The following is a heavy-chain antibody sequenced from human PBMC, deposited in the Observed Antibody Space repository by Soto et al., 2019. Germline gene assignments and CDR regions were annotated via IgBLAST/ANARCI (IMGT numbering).Heavy chain of an antibody. CDR2: IYYSGST. J-gene: IGHJ6*02. CDR3: ARESKVASLQSYGRDV. D-gene: IGHD2-15*01. V-gene: IGHV4-31*03. CDR1: GGSISSGGYY. Sequence: SETLSLTCTVSGGSISSGGYYWSWIRQHPGKGLEWIGYIYYSGSTYYNPSLKSRVTISVDTSKNQFSLKLSSVTAADTAVYYCARESKVASLQSYGRDVWGQGTTVTVSS.